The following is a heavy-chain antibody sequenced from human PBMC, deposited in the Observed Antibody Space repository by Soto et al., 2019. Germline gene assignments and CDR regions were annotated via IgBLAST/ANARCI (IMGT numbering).Heavy chain of an antibody. CDR1: GGSFSGYY. D-gene: IGHD6-13*01. J-gene: IGHJ4*02. Sequence: PSETLSLTCAVYGGSFSGYYWSWIRQPPGKGLEWIGEINHSGSTNYNPSLKSRVTISVDTSKNQFSLKLSSVTAADTAVYYCARFSDEQLVRYYFDYWGQGTLVTVSS. V-gene: IGHV4-34*01. CDR3: ARFSDEQLVRYYFDY. CDR2: INHSGST.